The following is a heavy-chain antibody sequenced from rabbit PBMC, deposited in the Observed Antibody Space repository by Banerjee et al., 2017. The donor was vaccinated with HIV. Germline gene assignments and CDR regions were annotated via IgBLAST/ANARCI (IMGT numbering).Heavy chain of an antibody. J-gene: IGHJ4*01. Sequence: QEQLVESGGGLVKPGASLTLTCTASGFSFSTNYDMCWVRQAPGKGLEWIGCIYTGNGKTYYASWVNGRFTISSLNAQNTLYLQLNSLTVADTATYFCARDAGYAGYGYAFNLWGPGTLVTVS. CDR1: GFSFSTNYD. V-gene: IGHV1S43*01. CDR2: IYTGNGKT. CDR3: ARDAGYAGYGYAFNL. D-gene: IGHD6-1*01.